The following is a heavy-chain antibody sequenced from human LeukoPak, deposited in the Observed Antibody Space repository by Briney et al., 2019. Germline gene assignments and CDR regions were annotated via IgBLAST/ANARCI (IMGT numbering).Heavy chain of an antibody. J-gene: IGHJ4*02. CDR2: IIPIFGTA. Sequence: SVKVSCKASGGTFSSYAISWVRQAPGQGLEWMGGIIPIFGTANYAQKFQGRVTITADESTSTAYMELSSLRSEDTAVYYCAIPWYSSRWRFDYWGQGTLVTVPS. CDR3: AIPWYSSRWRFDY. D-gene: IGHD6-13*01. V-gene: IGHV1-69*01. CDR1: GGTFSSYA.